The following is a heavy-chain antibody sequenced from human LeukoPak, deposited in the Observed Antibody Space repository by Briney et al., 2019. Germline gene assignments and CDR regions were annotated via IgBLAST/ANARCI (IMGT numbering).Heavy chain of an antibody. J-gene: IGHJ5*02. V-gene: IGHV4-4*07. CDR2: IYTSGST. CDR1: GGSISIYY. Sequence: PSETLSLTCPVSGGSISIYYWSWIRQPAGKGLEWIGRIYTSGSTNYNPSLKSRVTMSVDTSKNQFSLKLTSVTAADTAVYYCARDRYGSGSYYKSWFDPWGQGTLVTVSS. CDR3: ARDRYGSGSYYKSWFDP. D-gene: IGHD3-10*01.